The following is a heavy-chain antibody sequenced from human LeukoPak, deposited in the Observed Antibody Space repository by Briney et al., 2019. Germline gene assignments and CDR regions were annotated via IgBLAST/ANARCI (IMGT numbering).Heavy chain of an antibody. Sequence: SETLSLTCTVSGGSISNYYWSWIRQPPGKGLEWIGYIYYSGSTKYNPSLKSRVTISVDTSKNQFSLRLSSVAAADTAVYYCSGWWGSDWGQGTLVTVSS. CDR3: SGWWGSD. J-gene: IGHJ1*01. CDR1: GGSISNYY. CDR2: IYYSGST. V-gene: IGHV4-59*08. D-gene: IGHD6-19*01.